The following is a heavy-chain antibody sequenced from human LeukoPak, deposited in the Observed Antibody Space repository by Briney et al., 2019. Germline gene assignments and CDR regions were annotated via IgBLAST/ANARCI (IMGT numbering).Heavy chain of an antibody. D-gene: IGHD2-15*01. CDR2: INTNTGNP. CDR3: GRGGYCSGGSCSSAGLSY. CDR1: RYTFTSYA. J-gene: IGHJ4*02. V-gene: IGHV7-4-1*02. Sequence: ASVKVSCKTSRYTFTSYAMNWVRQAPGQGLEWMGWINTNTGNPTYAQGFTGRFVFSLDTSVSTAYLQISSLKAENTAVYYCGRGGYCSGGSCSSAGLSYWGQGTLVTVSS.